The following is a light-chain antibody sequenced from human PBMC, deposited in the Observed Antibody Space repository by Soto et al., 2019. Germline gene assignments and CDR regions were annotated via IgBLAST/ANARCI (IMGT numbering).Light chain of an antibody. CDR1: QSIGNW. J-gene: IGKJ3*01. V-gene: IGKV1-5*03. Sequence: DIPMTQTPSILSASLGDRVILTCRASQSIGNWLAWYQPKPGKAPKLLIYKASSLESGVPTRFSGTGSGTAFTLTISSMQPEDFATYYCQQYNSYVFGPGTKVDIK. CDR2: KAS. CDR3: QQYNSYV.